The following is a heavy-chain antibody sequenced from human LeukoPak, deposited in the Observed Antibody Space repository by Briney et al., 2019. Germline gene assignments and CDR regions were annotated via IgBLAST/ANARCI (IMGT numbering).Heavy chain of an antibody. Sequence: GGSLRLSCAASGFTFSSYGMHWVRQAPGKGLEWVSGISWNSGSIGYADSVKGRFTISRDNAKNSLYLQMNSLRAEDTAVYYCAKENYGDSTGGRFQHWGQGTLVTVSS. CDR1: GFTFSSYG. CDR3: AKENYGDSTGGRFQH. V-gene: IGHV3-9*01. CDR2: ISWNSGSI. J-gene: IGHJ1*01. D-gene: IGHD4-17*01.